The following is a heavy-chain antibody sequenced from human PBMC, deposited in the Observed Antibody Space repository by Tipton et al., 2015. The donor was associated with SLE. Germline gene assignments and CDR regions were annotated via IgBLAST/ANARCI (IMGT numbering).Heavy chain of an antibody. D-gene: IGHD5-24*01. CDR3: ARDIDGYNYYFDL. Sequence: TLSLTCAVYGGSFSGYYWSWIRQPPGKGLEWIGYIYYSGSTNYNPSLKSRVTISVDTSKNQFSLKLSSVTAADTAVYYCARDIDGYNYYFDLWGRGTLVTVFS. CDR1: GGSFSGYY. CDR2: IYYSGST. V-gene: IGHV4-59*01. J-gene: IGHJ2*01.